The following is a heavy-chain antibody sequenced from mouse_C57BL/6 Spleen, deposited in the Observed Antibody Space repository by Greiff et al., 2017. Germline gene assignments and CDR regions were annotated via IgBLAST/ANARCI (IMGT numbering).Heavy chain of an antibody. CDR1: GYAFSSYW. V-gene: IGHV1-80*01. Sequence: QVQLQQSGAELVKPGASVKISCKASGYAFSSYWMNWVKQRPGKGLEWIGQIYPGDGDTNYNGKFKGEATLTADKSSSTAYMQLSSLTSEDSAVYFCARRSYYSNYVYYAMDYWGQGTSVTVSS. CDR2: IYPGDGDT. CDR3: ARRSYYSNYVYYAMDY. J-gene: IGHJ4*01. D-gene: IGHD2-5*01.